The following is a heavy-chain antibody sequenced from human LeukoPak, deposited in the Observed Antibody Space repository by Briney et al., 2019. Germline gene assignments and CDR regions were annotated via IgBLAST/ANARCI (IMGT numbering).Heavy chain of an antibody. Sequence: PGGSLRLSCAASGFTVSSNYMSWVRQAPGKGLEWVSVIYSGGSTYYADSVKGRFTISRDNSKNTLYLQMNSLRAEDTAVYYCAGRYYYDSSGYYAFDIWGQGTMVTVSS. CDR3: AGRYYYDSSGYYAFDI. CDR2: IYSGGST. CDR1: GFTVSSNY. J-gene: IGHJ3*02. D-gene: IGHD3-22*01. V-gene: IGHV3-53*01.